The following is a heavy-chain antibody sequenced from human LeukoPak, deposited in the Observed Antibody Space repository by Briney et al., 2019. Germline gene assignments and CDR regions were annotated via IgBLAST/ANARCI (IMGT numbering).Heavy chain of an antibody. J-gene: IGHJ4*02. Sequence: SETLSLTCAVYGGSFSGYYWSWIRQPPGKGLEWIGEINHSGNTNSNPSLKSRVTMSVDTSKNQFSLKLSSLTAADTAVYYCARSVYGGILWGQGTLVTVSS. CDR3: ARSVYGGIL. CDR1: GGSFSGYY. D-gene: IGHD4-23*01. V-gene: IGHV4-34*01. CDR2: INHSGNT.